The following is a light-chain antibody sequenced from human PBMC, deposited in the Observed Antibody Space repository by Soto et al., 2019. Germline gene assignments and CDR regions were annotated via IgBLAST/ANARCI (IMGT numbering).Light chain of an antibody. J-gene: IGKJ1*01. CDR1: QSVSSD. CDR3: QQYGGSPRT. Sequence: EIVLTQSPGTLSLSPGERATLSCGASQSVSSDLAWYRQKPGQAPRLLIYGATNRATGIPDRFSGTGSGTDFTLAISRLEPEDFAMYYCQQYGGSPRTFGQGTKVEIK. V-gene: IGKV3-20*01. CDR2: GAT.